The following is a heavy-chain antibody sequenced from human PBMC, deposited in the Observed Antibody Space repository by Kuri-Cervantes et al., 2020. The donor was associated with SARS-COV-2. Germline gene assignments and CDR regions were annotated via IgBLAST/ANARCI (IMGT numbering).Heavy chain of an antibody. V-gene: IGHV3-7*05. CDR1: GFTFGSYW. D-gene: IGHD3-9*01. CDR3: ARDMQILTGHYYLNFDY. Sequence: GESLKISCAVSGFTFGSYWMSWVRQAPGKGLEWVADIKHDGGEEYYVDSVKGRFTISRDNAKNSLYLQMHSLRAEDTAVYYCARDMQILTGHYYLNFDYWGQGTLVTVSS. J-gene: IGHJ4*02. CDR2: IKHDGGEE.